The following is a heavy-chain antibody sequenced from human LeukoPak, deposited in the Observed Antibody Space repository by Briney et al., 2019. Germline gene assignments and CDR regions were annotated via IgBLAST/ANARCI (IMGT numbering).Heavy chain of an antibody. J-gene: IGHJ4*02. CDR1: GFTFSSYG. CDR3: VRHVWLDF. D-gene: IGHD2-8*01. Sequence: SGGSLRLSCAASGFTFSSYGMHWVRQAPGKRLEWVAVIWYDGSNKYYADSVKGRFTISRDNAKNTLYLQMNSLRVEDTAVYYCVRHVWLDFWGQGTLVTVSS. V-gene: IGHV3-33*03. CDR2: IWYDGSNK.